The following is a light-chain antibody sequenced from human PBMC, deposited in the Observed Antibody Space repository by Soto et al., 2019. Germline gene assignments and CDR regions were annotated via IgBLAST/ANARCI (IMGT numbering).Light chain of an antibody. Sequence: EIVMTQSPATLSLSPGERATLSCRASQSISSNLAWYQQKPGQAPRLLIYGASNRAPDIPARFSGSGSGTEFTLTISSLQSADFAVYYCQHYNNWPPLTFGGGNKVEIK. J-gene: IGKJ4*01. V-gene: IGKV3-15*01. CDR2: GAS. CDR1: QSISSN. CDR3: QHYNNWPPLT.